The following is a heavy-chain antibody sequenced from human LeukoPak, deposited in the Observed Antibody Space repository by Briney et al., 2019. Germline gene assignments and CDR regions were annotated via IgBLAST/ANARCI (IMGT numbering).Heavy chain of an antibody. V-gene: IGHV2-5*02. D-gene: IGHD3-16*01. J-gene: IGHJ5*02. CDR3: AHPRGRPIDNWFDP. Sequence: ESGPTLVNPTQTLTLTCTFSGFSLSTSGVGVGWIRQPPGKALEWLALIYWDDDKRYSPSLKSRLTITKDTSKNQVVLTMTNVDPVDTATYYCAHPRGRPIDNWFDPWGQGTLVTVSS. CDR1: GFSLSTSGVG. CDR2: IYWDDDK.